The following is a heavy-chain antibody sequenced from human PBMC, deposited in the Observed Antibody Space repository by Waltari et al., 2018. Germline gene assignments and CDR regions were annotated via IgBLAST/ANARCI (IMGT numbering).Heavy chain of an antibody. CDR2: INPNSGGT. D-gene: IGHD5-12*01. CDR1: GYTFNGHY. Sequence: QVQLVQSGAAVKKPGAPVKVPCQASGYTFNGHYMHWVRQAPGKGLEWMGWINPNSGGTNYAQKFQGRVTMTRDTSISTAYMELSRLGSDDTAVYYCARGVDIVGPNFDYWGQGTLVTVSS. CDR3: ARGVDIVGPNFDY. J-gene: IGHJ4*02. V-gene: IGHV1-2*02.